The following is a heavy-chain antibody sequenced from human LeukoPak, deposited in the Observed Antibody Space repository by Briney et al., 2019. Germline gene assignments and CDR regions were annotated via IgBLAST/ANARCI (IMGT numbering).Heavy chain of an antibody. CDR1: GFPFSAYD. Sequence: GGSLRLSCATSGFPFSAYDMHWVRQAPGKGLEWVSAFGSAGDTYYPGAVKGRFTISRDYAKNSLFLQMNSLRAGDTAVYFCVRGALPGDNWYFDLWGRGTLVTVSS. CDR3: VRGALPGDNWYFDL. V-gene: IGHV3-13*01. CDR2: FGSAGDT. J-gene: IGHJ2*01.